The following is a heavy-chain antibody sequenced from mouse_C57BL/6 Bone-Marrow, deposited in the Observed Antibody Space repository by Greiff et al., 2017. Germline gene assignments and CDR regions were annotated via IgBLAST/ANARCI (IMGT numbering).Heavy chain of an antibody. D-gene: IGHD4-1*01. CDR2: IDPSDSYT. Sequence: QVQLKQPGAELVMPGASVKLSCKASGYTFTSYWMHWVKQRPGQGLEWIGEIDPSDSYTNYNQKFKGKATLTVDKSSSTAYMQLSSLTSEDYAVYYCARPVGTSYYFDYWGQGTTLTVSS. V-gene: IGHV1-69*01. CDR1: GYTFTSYW. CDR3: ARPVGTSYYFDY. J-gene: IGHJ2*01.